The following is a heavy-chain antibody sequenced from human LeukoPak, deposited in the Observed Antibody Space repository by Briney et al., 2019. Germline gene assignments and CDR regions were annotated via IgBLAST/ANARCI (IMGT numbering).Heavy chain of an antibody. D-gene: IGHD3-10*01. CDR2: ISSSSGTI. Sequence: GGSLRLSCAASGFTFSSYSMNWVRQAPGKGLEWVSYISSSSGTIYYADSVKGRFTISRDNAKNSLYLQMNSLRAEDTAVYYCARETMVRGVILDYWGQGTLVTVSS. CDR3: ARETMVRGVILDY. CDR1: GFTFSSYS. J-gene: IGHJ4*02. V-gene: IGHV3-48*01.